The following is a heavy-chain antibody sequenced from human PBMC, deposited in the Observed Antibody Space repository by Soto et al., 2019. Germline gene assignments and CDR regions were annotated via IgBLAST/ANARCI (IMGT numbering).Heavy chain of an antibody. CDR3: ARVRDCSGGSCYSGIWFDP. V-gene: IGHV4-30-4*01. J-gene: IGHJ5*02. Sequence: SETLSLTCTVSGGSISSGDYYWSWIRQPPGKGLEWIGYIYYSGSTYYNPSLKSRVTISVDTSKNQFSLKLSSVTAADTAVYYCARVRDCSGGSCYSGIWFDPWGQGTLVTVSS. CDR1: GGSISSGDYY. D-gene: IGHD2-15*01. CDR2: IYYSGST.